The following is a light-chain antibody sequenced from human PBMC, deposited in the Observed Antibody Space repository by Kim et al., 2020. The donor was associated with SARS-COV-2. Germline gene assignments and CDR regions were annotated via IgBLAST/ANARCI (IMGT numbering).Light chain of an antibody. Sequence: GQSVTISCTGTSSDVGSYNRVSWYQQPPGTAPKLIIYEVSDRPSGVPHRFSGSKSGNTASLTISWLQTENEADYYCSSYTSSSTLIFGGGTKVTVL. CDR1: SSDVGSYNR. CDR3: SSYTSSSTLI. V-gene: IGLV2-18*02. CDR2: EVS. J-gene: IGLJ2*01.